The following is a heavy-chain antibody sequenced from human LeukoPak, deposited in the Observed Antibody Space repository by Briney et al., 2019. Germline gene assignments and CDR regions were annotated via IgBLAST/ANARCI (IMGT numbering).Heavy chain of an antibody. J-gene: IGHJ3*02. CDR2: ISWNSGSI. CDR3: ARERLWFGGDAFDI. V-gene: IGHV3-9*01. Sequence: GGSLRLSCAASGFTFSSYAMHWVRQAPGKGLEWVSGISWNSGSIGYADSVKGRFTISRDNAKNSLYLQMNSLRAEDTAVYYCARERLWFGGDAFDIWGQGTMVTVSS. D-gene: IGHD3-10*01. CDR1: GFTFSSYA.